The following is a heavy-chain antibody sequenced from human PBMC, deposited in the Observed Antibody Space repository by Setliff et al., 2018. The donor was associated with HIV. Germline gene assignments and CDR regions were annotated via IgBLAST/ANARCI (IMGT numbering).Heavy chain of an antibody. CDR3: AKVFFFGVDAFDI. V-gene: IGHV3-23*01. Sequence: GGSLRLSCAASGFTFSTYAMGWVRQAPGKGLEWVSTIGAVGSPTFYAESVKGRFTISRDNSKNTLYLQMSSLRDEDTAVYYCAKVFFFGVDAFDIWGQGTMVTVSS. D-gene: IGHD3-10*01. J-gene: IGHJ3*02. CDR2: IGAVGSPT. CDR1: GFTFSTYA.